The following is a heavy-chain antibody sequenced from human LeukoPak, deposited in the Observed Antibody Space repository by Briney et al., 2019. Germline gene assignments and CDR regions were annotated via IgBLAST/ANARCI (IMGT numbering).Heavy chain of an antibody. J-gene: IGHJ3*02. D-gene: IGHD3-22*01. V-gene: IGHV4-59*01. CDR1: GGSIGKYH. CDR2: VYYTGNL. Sequence: SETLSLTCSVSGGSIGKYHWTWIRQPPGKRLEWIGYVYYTGNLNYNPSLDHRVSLSIDTSKNQFSLSLSSVTAADTAVYYCARHGLYYDSSGYYSDAFDIWGQGTMVTVSS. CDR3: ARHGLYYDSSGYYSDAFDI.